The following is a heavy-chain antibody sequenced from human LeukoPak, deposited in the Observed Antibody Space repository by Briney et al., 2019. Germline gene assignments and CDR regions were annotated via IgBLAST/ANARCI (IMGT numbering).Heavy chain of an antibody. V-gene: IGHV3-48*01. CDR1: AFTFSDYS. J-gene: IGHJ4*02. CDR3: ARDRIKSGSYYFDY. Sequence: GGSLRLSCAASAFTFSDYSMNWVRQAPGKGLEWISYISGRSSTIYYADSVKGRFTISRDNAKNSMYLQMNSLRAEDTAVYYCARDRIKSGSYYFDYWGQGTLVTVS. CDR2: ISGRSSTI. D-gene: IGHD1-26*01.